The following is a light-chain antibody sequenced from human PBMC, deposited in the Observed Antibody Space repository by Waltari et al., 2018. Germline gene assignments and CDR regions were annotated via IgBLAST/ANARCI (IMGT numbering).Light chain of an antibody. CDR2: GAS. J-gene: IGKJ2*01. CDR3: QHYGTSTYT. CDR1: QSVSSNY. Sequence: EIVLAQSPGSLSVSPGDRVTVSCRASQSVSSNYLVCYQQKGGQAPRLLIYGASRRATCIPDRFSGSGSGTDFTLTISRLEPDDFAVYYCQHYGTSTYTFCQGTKLESK. V-gene: IGKV3-20*01.